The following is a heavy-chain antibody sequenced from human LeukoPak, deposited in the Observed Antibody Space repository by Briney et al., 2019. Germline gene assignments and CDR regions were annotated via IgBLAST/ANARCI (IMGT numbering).Heavy chain of an antibody. CDR3: ARDRYYYDSSTNWFDP. Sequence: SETLSLTCTVFGGSISSSSYYWGWIRQPPGKGLEWIGYIYYSGSTNYNPSLKSRVTISVDTSKNQFSLKLSSVTAADTAVYYCARDRYYYDSSTNWFDPWGQGTLVTVSS. D-gene: IGHD3-22*01. J-gene: IGHJ5*02. CDR1: GGSISSSSYY. V-gene: IGHV4-61*05. CDR2: IYYSGST.